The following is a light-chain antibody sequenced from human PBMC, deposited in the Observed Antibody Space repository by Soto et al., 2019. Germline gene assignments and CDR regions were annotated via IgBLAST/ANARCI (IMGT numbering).Light chain of an antibody. Sequence: EIVLTQSPGTLSLSPGERATLSCRASQSVSSSYLVWYQQKPGQAPRLLIYGASSRATGIPDRFSGTGSGTDFTLTISRLEAEDFAVYFCQQYGSSPTLTFGGGTKVEIK. CDR1: QSVSSSY. CDR2: GAS. CDR3: QQYGSSPTLT. V-gene: IGKV3-20*01. J-gene: IGKJ4*01.